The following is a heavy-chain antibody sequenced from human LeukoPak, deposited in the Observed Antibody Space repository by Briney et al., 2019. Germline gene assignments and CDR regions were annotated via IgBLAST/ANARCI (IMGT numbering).Heavy chain of an antibody. D-gene: IGHD1-26*01. CDR3: AKKAGSGSYHRAHIDY. Sequence: GTSLRLSCAASGFTFNSYGIHWVRQAPGKGLEWVAVDGSKKYYADSVKGRFTISRDNSKNTLYLQMNSLRAEDTAVYYCAKKAGSGSYHRAHIDYWGQGTLVTVSS. CDR1: GFTFNSYG. CDR2: DGSKK. J-gene: IGHJ4*02. V-gene: IGHV3-30*18.